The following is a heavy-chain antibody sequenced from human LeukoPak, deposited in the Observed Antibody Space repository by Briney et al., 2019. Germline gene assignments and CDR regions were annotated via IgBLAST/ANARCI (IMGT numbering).Heavy chain of an antibody. CDR3: ARGLGYSSVHVGLDY. D-gene: IGHD6-19*01. CDR2: INHRGST. CDR1: GGSFSGYY. J-gene: IGHJ4*02. V-gene: IGHV4-34*01. Sequence: SETLSLTCAVYGGSFSGYYWSWIRQPPGKGLEWIGEINHRGSTNYNPSLKSRVTISVDTSKNQFSLKLSSVTAADTAAYYCARGLGYSSVHVGLDYWGQGTLVTVSS.